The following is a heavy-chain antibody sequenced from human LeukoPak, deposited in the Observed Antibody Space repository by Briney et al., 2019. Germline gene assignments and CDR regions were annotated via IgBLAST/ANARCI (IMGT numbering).Heavy chain of an antibody. Sequence: GGSLRLSCAASGFTFSSYSMNWVRQAPGKGLEWVSYISSSSSTIYYADSVKGRFTISRDNAKNSLYLQMNSLRAEDTAVYYCAREDRTWYYYYMDVWGKGTTVTVSS. V-gene: IGHV3-48*01. CDR3: AREDRTWYYYYMDV. J-gene: IGHJ6*03. CDR2: ISSSSSTI. CDR1: GFTFSSYS. D-gene: IGHD1-14*01.